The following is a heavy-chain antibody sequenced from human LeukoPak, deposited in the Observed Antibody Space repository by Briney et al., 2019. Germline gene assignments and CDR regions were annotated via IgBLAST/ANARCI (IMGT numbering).Heavy chain of an antibody. CDR2: IYTSGST. V-gene: IGHV4-4*09. Sequence: SETLSLTCTVSGGSISSYYWSWIRQPPGKGLEWIGYIYTSGSTNYRPSLKSRVTISIDTSKNQFSLKLSSVTAADTAVYYCARRESKRRCSGGSCYSLNWFDPWGQGTLVTVSS. CDR3: ARRESKRRCSGGSCYSLNWFDP. J-gene: IGHJ5*02. CDR1: GGSISSYY. D-gene: IGHD2-15*01.